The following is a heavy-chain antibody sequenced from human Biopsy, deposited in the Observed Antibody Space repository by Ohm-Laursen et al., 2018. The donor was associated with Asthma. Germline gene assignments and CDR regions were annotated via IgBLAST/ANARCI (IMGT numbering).Heavy chain of an antibody. D-gene: IGHD6-13*01. CDR1: GYTFIGCH. Sequence: ASVKVSCKTSGYTFIGCHIHWMRQAPGQGLEWMGRINPNSGGTNYAQTFQGRVTMTRDTSISTAYMEVSRLRSDDTAVYYCARGQKSAGDRWFDPWGQGTLVTVSS. V-gene: IGHV1-2*06. CDR2: INPNSGGT. J-gene: IGHJ5*02. CDR3: ARGQKSAGDRWFDP.